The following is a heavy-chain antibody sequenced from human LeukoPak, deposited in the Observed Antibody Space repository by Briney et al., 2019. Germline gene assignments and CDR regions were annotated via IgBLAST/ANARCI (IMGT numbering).Heavy chain of an antibody. CDR3: ARGNPLYCSSTSCPFDY. CDR2: IYSGGST. Sequence: GGSLRLSCAASGFTVSSNYMSWVRQAPGKGLEWVSVIYSGGSTYYADSVKGRFTISRDNSKNTLYLQMNSLRAEDTAVYYCARGNPLYCSSTSCPFDYWGQGTLVTVSS. V-gene: IGHV3-53*01. J-gene: IGHJ4*02. CDR1: GFTVSSNY. D-gene: IGHD2-2*01.